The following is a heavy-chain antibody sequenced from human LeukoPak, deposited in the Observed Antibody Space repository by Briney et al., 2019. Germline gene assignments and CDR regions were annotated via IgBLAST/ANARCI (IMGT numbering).Heavy chain of an antibody. CDR3: ARGRYCSSTSCYDFQH. J-gene: IGHJ1*01. V-gene: IGHV4-34*01. D-gene: IGHD2-2*01. CDR2: INHSGST. Sequence: SETLSLTCAAYGGSFSGYYWSRIRQPPGKGLEWIGEINHSGSTNYNPSLKSRVTISVDTSKNQFSLKLSSVTAADTAVYYCARGRYCSSTSCYDFQHWGQGTLVTVSS. CDR1: GGSFSGYY.